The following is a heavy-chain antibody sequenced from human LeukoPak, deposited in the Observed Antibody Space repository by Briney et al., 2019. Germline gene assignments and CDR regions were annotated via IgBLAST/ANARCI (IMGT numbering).Heavy chain of an antibody. CDR3: ASTNRLDY. J-gene: IGHJ4*02. D-gene: IGHD2/OR15-2a*01. CDR2: INSDGSST. V-gene: IGHV3-74*01. CDR1: GFIFSIYW. Sequence: GGSLRLFCAAAGFIFSIYWMHWVRLAPGEGRVWVLRINSDGSSTSYADSVKARFTISRDNAHNTLNLQMNSLRAEDTAVYYCASTNRLDYWGQGTLVTVSS.